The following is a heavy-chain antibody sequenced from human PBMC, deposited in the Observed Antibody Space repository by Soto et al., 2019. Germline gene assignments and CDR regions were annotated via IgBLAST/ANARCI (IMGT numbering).Heavy chain of an antibody. CDR3: ATRPGDYVGGFDP. Sequence: ASETLSLTCTVSGGSIIGSGFHWAWIRQPPGKGLEWIGSIYYSGTANYSPSLKSRLAIDVDTSKNQFSLRLSSVTAADTAVYYCATRPGDYVGGFDPGGQET. CDR1: GGSIIGSGFH. D-gene: IGHD4-17*01. V-gene: IGHV4-39*01. J-gene: IGHJ5*02. CDR2: IYYSGTA.